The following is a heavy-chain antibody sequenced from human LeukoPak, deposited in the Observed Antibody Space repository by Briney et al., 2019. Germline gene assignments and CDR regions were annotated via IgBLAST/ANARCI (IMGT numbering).Heavy chain of an antibody. CDR3: ARGTPHSNWFDP. CDR1: GGSIDSNNYY. Sequence: SETLFLTCTVSGGSIDSNNYYWAWIRQPPGKGLECIGAVFYSGSTFYNPSLKSRVTISVDTSKSQFSLRLTSVTDADTALYYCARGTPHSNWFDPWGQGTLVTVSS. J-gene: IGHJ5*02. V-gene: IGHV4-39*07. D-gene: IGHD4-11*01. CDR2: VFYSGST.